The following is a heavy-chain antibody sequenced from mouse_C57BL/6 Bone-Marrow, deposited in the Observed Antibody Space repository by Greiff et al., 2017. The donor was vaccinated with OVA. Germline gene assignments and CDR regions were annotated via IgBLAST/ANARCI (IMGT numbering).Heavy chain of an antibody. CDR1: GYTFTNYW. CDR3: ARGGPYYYGSSYGGYYFDY. J-gene: IGHJ2*01. V-gene: IGHV1-63*01. D-gene: IGHD1-1*01. Sequence: VQLVESGAELVRPGTSVKMSCKASGYTFTNYWIGWAKQRPGHGLEWIGDIYPGGGYTNYNEKFKGKATLTADKSYSTAYMQFSSLTSEDSAIYYCARGGPYYYGSSYGGYYFDYWGQGTTLTVSS. CDR2: IYPGGGYT.